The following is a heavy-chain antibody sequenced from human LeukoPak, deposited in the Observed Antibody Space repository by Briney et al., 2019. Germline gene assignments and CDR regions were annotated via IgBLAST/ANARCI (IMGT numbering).Heavy chain of an antibody. CDR2: IYHSGSA. Sequence: SETLSLTCGVSGYSISSGYQWAWIRQSPGKGLEWIGSIYHSGSAHYNPSLKSRVTISVDTSKNQFSLRLTSVTAADTAVYYCARGSYGDYWGQGTLVTVSS. J-gene: IGHJ4*02. CDR1: GYSISSGYQ. V-gene: IGHV4-38-2*01. CDR3: ARGSYGDY. D-gene: IGHD1-26*01.